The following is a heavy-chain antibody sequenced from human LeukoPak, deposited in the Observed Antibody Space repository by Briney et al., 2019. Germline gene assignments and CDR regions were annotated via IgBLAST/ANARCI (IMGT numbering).Heavy chain of an antibody. CDR1: GLTFSSYA. CDR2: IYSGGST. CDR3: ARDSYYGSGSYFRYTFDY. D-gene: IGHD3-10*01. V-gene: IGHV3-53*01. J-gene: IGHJ4*02. Sequence: GGSLRLSCAASGLTFSSYAMSWVRQAPGKGLEWVSVIYSGGSTYYGNSVKGRFTISRDNSKNTLYLQMNSLRAEDTAVYYCARDSYYGSGSYFRYTFDYWGQGTLVTVSS.